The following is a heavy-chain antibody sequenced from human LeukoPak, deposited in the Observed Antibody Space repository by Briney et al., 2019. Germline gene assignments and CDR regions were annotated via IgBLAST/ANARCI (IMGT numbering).Heavy chain of an antibody. J-gene: IGHJ3*02. CDR1: GFTFSSYW. CDR2: IKQDGSEK. V-gene: IGHV3-7*01. CDR3: AKYGGDDAFDI. D-gene: IGHD3-16*01. Sequence: GGSLRLSCAASGFTFSSYWMSWVRQAPGKGLEWVANIKQDGSEKYYADSVKGRFTISRDNSKNTLYLQMNSLRAEDTAVYYCAKYGGDDAFDIWGQGTMVTVSS.